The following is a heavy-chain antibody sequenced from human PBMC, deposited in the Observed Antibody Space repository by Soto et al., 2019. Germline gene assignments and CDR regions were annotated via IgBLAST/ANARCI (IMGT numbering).Heavy chain of an antibody. CDR2: ISSTTNYI. CDR1: GFTFSRYS. J-gene: IGHJ4*02. Sequence: GSLRLSCAASGFTFSRYSMNWVRQAPGKGLEWVSYISSTTNYIYYADSMKGRFTVSRDNAKNSVYLEMNSLSAEDTALYYCARESEDLTSNFDYWGQGTLVTVSS. CDR3: ARESEDLTSNFDY. V-gene: IGHV3-21*01.